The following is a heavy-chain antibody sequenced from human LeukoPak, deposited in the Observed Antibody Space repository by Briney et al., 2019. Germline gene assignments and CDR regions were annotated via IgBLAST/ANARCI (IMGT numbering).Heavy chain of an antibody. V-gene: IGHV4-34*01. CDR1: GGSFSGYY. Sequence: SETLSLTCAVHGGSFSGYYWSWIRQPPGKGLEWIGEINHSGSTNYNPSLKSRVTISVDTSKNQFSLKLSSVTAADTAVYYCARGDYGDPDYYYYYGMDVWGQGTTVTVSS. J-gene: IGHJ6*02. CDR2: INHSGST. CDR3: ARGDYGDPDYYYYYGMDV. D-gene: IGHD4-17*01.